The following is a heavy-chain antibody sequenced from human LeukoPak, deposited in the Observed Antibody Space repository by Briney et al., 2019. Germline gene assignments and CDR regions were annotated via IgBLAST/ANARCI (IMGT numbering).Heavy chain of an antibody. V-gene: IGHV3-48*02. D-gene: IGHD5-12*01. Sequence: GGSLRLSCAASGFTFSSYSMNWVRQAPGKGLEWVSYISSSSSAVYYGDSVKGRFTTPRDNAKNSLYLQMNSLRDEDTAVYYCARGYDYDYWGQGTLVTVSS. J-gene: IGHJ4*02. CDR3: ARGYDYDY. CDR1: GFTFSSYS. CDR2: ISSSSSAV.